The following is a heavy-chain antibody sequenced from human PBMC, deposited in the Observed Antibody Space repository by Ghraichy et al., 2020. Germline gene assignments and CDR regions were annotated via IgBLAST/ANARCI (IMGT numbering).Heavy chain of an antibody. J-gene: IGHJ4*02. D-gene: IGHD4-17*01. V-gene: IGHV3-23*01. CDR1: GFTFSTYA. CDR2: ISGRGVYT. Sequence: GGSLRLSCAASGFTFSTYAMSWVRQAPGKGLEWVSAISGRGVYTYFADSVRGRFTISRDNSKNTLYLQMNSLRAEDTAVYYCAKDLDDYGDSFDFWGQGTLVTVSS. CDR3: AKDLDDYGDSFDF.